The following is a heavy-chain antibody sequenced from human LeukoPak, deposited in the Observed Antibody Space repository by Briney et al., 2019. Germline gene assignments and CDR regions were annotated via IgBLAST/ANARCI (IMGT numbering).Heavy chain of an antibody. D-gene: IGHD4-23*01. Sequence: SETLSLTCAVSGGSIMTTHWWSWVRQPPGKGLEWIGEIYHTGTTDYSPSLKSRLIISVDTSTNQFSLKLSSVTAADTATYYCAAWGVDYGGNFDYSDYWGQGTLVTVSA. CDR2: IYHTGTT. CDR1: GGSIMTTHW. V-gene: IGHV4-4*02. J-gene: IGHJ4*02. CDR3: AAWGVDYGGNFDYSDY.